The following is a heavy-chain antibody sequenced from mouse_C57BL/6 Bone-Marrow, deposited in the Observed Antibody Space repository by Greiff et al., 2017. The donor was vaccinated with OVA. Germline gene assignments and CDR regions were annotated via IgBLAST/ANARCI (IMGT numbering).Heavy chain of an antibody. Sequence: VQLQPSGPELVKPGASVKISCKASGYSFTDYYMNWVKQSNGKSLEWIGVINPNYGTTSYNQKFKGKATLTVDQASRTAYMKQNSLTSEDSEVYYCARWYYGSSVYWYVDVWGTGTTVTVSS. J-gene: IGHJ1*03. CDR3: ARWYYGSSVYWYVDV. D-gene: IGHD1-1*01. V-gene: IGHV1-39*01. CDR1: GYSFTDYY. CDR2: INPNYGTT.